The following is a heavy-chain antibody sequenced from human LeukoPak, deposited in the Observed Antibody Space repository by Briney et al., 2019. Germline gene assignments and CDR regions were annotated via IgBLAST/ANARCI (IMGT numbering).Heavy chain of an antibody. CDR3: ARRGYNWNDLYYYYGMDV. D-gene: IGHD1-1*01. Sequence: GASVKVSCKASGYTFTSYDINWVRQATGQGLEWMGWMNPNSGNTGYAQKFQGRVTMTRNTSISTAYMELSSLRSEDTAVYYWARRGYNWNDLYYYYGMDVWGQGTTVTVSS. CDR2: MNPNSGNT. J-gene: IGHJ6*02. CDR1: GYTFTSYD. V-gene: IGHV1-8*01.